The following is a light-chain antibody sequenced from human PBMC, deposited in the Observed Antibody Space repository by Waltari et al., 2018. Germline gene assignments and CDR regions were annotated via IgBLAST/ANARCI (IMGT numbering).Light chain of an antibody. V-gene: IGLV2-8*01. Sequence: QSALTQPPSTSGSPGQSVTISCTGTSSDSGTFDYVSWYQQHPGKAPKLLIYEVTKRPSGVPDRFSGSKSGNTASLTVSGLQPEDEADYFCSSYGGSDNLLFGGGTKVTVL. CDR3: SSYGGSDNLL. J-gene: IGLJ2*01. CDR2: EVT. CDR1: SSDSGTFDY.